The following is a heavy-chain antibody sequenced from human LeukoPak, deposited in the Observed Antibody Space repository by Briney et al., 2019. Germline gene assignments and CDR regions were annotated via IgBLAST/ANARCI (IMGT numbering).Heavy chain of an antibody. CDR2: IKEDGSEK. CDR3: ARDSSGYQ. CDR1: GFTFSTYW. J-gene: IGHJ4*02. V-gene: IGHV3-7*01. Sequence: SGGSLRLSCAASGFTFSTYWMSWVRQAPGKGLEWVASIKEDGSEKYYGDSVKGRFTISRDNAKNSLYLEMNSLRVEDTAVYYCARDSSGYQWGQGTLVTVSS. D-gene: IGHD3-22*01.